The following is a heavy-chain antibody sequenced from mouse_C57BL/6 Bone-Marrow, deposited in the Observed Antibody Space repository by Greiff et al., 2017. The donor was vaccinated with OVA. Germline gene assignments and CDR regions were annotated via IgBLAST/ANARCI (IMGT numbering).Heavy chain of an antibody. J-gene: IGHJ2*01. CDR2: INPSTGGT. CDR3: ARLLRFPFGY. V-gene: IGHV1-42*01. D-gene: IGHD1-1*01. Sequence: VQLKESGPELVKPGASVKISCKASGYSFTGYYMNWVKQSPEKSLEWIGEINPSTGGTTYNQKFKAKATLTVDKSSSTAYMQLKSLTSEDSAVYYCARLLRFPFGYWGQGTTLTVSS. CDR1: GYSFTGYY.